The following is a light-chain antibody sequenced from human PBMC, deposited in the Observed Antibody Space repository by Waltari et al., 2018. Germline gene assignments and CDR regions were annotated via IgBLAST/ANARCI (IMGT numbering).Light chain of an antibody. V-gene: IGKV3D-15*01. CDR1: QSVSSN. J-gene: IGKJ3*01. Sequence: EIVMTQSPATLSVSPGERVTLSCWASQSVSSNLAWYQQKPGQGPSLLIYDAYTRAPGIPARFSGSGSGTEFTLTISSLTSEDFAIYYCQQYINWPSFTFGPGTKVDIK. CDR3: QQYINWPSFT. CDR2: DAY.